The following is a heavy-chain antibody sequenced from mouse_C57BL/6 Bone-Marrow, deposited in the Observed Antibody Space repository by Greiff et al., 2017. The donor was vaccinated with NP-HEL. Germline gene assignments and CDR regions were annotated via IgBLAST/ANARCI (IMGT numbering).Heavy chain of an antibody. J-gene: IGHJ1*03. CDR1: GYTFTSYW. CDR2: IDPSDSYT. CDR3: ARWFYYGNYDWYFDV. V-gene: IGHV1-50*01. D-gene: IGHD2-1*01. Sequence: QQSCKASGYTFTSYWMQWVKQRPGQGLEWIGEIDPSDSYTNYNQKFKGKATLTVDTSSSTAYMQLSSLTSEDSAVYYCARWFYYGNYDWYFDVWGTGTTVTVSS.